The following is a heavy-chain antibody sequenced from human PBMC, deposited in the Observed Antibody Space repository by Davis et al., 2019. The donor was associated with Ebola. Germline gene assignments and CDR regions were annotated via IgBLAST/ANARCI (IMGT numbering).Heavy chain of an antibody. J-gene: IGHJ3*02. CDR1: GYTFYTYW. CDR2: IYPNDSDT. D-gene: IGHD5-18*01. Sequence: GESLKISCTGSGYTFYTYWIGWVRQMPGKGLEWMGIIYPNDSDTRSSPSFQGQISISADWSTAYLQWSSLKASDSAMYYCARHITAVAVPFDIWGQGTMVTVSS. CDR3: ARHITAVAVPFDI. V-gene: IGHV5-51*01.